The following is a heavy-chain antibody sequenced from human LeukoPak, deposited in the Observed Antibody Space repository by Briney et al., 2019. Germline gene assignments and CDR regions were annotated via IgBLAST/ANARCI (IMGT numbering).Heavy chain of an antibody. CDR2: IRYDGTNK. CDR3: ARDRDGYNLGYFDY. Sequence: GGSLRLSCAASGFTFSSYGIHWVRQAPGKGLEWVTFIRYDGTNKYYADSVKGRFTISRDNSKNTLYLQMNSLRAEDTAVYYCARDRDGYNLGYFDYWGQGTLVTVSS. D-gene: IGHD5-24*01. V-gene: IGHV3-30*02. J-gene: IGHJ4*02. CDR1: GFTFSSYG.